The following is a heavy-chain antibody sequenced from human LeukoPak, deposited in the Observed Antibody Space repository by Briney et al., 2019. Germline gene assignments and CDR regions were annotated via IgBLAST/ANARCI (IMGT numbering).Heavy chain of an antibody. V-gene: IGHV1-8*01. D-gene: IGHD2-15*01. J-gene: IGHJ5*02. CDR3: ARKGLLGSGKPWFDP. Sequence: ASVKVSCKASGYTFTSYDINWVRQASGQGLEWMGWMNPNSGNTASAQKFQGRVTMTTNTSISTAYMELTGLRSEDTAMYVCARKGLLGSGKPWFDPWGQGTLVTVSS. CDR1: GYTFTSYD. CDR2: MNPNSGNT.